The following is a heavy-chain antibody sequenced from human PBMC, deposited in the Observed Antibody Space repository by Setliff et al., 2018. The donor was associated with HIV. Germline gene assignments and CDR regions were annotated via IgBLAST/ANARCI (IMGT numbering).Heavy chain of an antibody. CDR1: GYTFTSYP. CDR3: ARGSEISFYYGSGNYYLGAY. J-gene: IGHJ4*02. V-gene: IGHV1-46*01. CDR2: INTSGGSA. Sequence: GASVKVSCKASGYTFTSYPMHWVRQAPGQGLEWMGVINTSGGSAGYAEKFRGRVTMTRDTSTSTVYMDLRNLRSEDTAVYYCARGSEISFYYGSGNYYLGAYWGQGTLVTVSS. D-gene: IGHD3-10*01.